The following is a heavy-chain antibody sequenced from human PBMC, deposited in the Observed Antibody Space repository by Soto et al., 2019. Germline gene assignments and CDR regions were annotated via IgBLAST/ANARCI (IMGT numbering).Heavy chain of an antibody. CDR1: GYTFTSYA. J-gene: IGHJ4*02. V-gene: IGHV1-3*01. Sequence: ASVKVSCKASGYTFTSYAMHWVRQAPGQRLEWMGWINAGNGNTKYSQKFQGRVTITRDTSASTAYMELSSLRSEDTAVYYCAMATPDLRIAAARSRPFDYWGQGTLVTVSS. D-gene: IGHD6-13*01. CDR3: AMATPDLRIAAARSRPFDY. CDR2: INAGNGNT.